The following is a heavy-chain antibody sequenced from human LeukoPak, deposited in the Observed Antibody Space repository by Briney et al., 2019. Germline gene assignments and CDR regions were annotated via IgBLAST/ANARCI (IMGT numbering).Heavy chain of an antibody. V-gene: IGHV4-39*01. CDR2: LYYSDNTYDNPSVSSGNT. J-gene: IGHJ4*02. Sequence: SETLSLTCTVSGGSISDTSDFWGWIRQPPGKGLEWIGSLYYSDNTYDNPSVSSGNTYYNPPLKSRVTISVDTSKNQFSLKLSSVTAADTAMYYCARRHRSYDSGGHVIDYWGQGTLVTVSS. CDR3: ARRHRSYDSGGHVIDY. CDR1: GGSISDTSDF. D-gene: IGHD3-22*01.